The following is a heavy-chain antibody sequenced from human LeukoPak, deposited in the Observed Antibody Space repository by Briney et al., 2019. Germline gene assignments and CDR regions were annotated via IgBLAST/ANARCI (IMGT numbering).Heavy chain of an antibody. CDR3: AKEGGNLY. CDR2: ISGSGGST. V-gene: IGHV3-23*01. D-gene: IGHD4-23*01. CDR1: GFTLSSYA. J-gene: IGHJ4*02. Sequence: GGSLRHSCAASGFTLSSYAMSGVRQALGKGLEWVSAISGSGGSTYYADSVKGRFTISRDNSKNTLYLQMNRLRAEDTAVYYCAKEGGNLYWGQGTMVTVSS.